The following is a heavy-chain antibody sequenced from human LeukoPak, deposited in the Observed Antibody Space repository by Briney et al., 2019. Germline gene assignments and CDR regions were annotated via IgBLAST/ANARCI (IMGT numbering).Heavy chain of an antibody. D-gene: IGHD2-15*01. Sequence: GGSLRLSCAASGFTFSSYGMHWVRQAPGKGLEWVAVIWYDGSNKYYADSVKGRFTISRDNSKNTLYLQMNSLRAEDTAVYYCARKYCSGGSCYPDYWGQGTLVTVSS. CDR1: GFTFSSYG. J-gene: IGHJ4*02. CDR3: ARKYCSGGSCYPDY. CDR2: IWYDGSNK. V-gene: IGHV3-33*01.